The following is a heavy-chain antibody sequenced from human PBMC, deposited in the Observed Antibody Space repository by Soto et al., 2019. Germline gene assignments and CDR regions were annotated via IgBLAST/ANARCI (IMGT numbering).Heavy chain of an antibody. CDR3: ARDLNPLGQQLVESQAAPFDY. V-gene: IGHV4-59*01. D-gene: IGHD6-13*01. CDR1: GDSISSYY. CDR2: IHYSGST. J-gene: IGHJ4*02. Sequence: SETLSLTCTVSGDSISSYYWSWIRQPPGKGLEWIGYIHYSGSTNYNPSLKSRVTISRGNSKKTLFLQMNSLRPEDTAVFYCARDLNPLGQQLVESQAAPFDYWGQGTLVTVSS.